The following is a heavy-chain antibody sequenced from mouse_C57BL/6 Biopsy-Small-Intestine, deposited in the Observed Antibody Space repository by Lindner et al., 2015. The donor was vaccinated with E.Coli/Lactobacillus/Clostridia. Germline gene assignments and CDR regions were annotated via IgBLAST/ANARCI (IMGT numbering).Heavy chain of an antibody. Sequence: SVKVSCKASGYTFTSYGISWVRQAPGRGLEWMSWISAYSGKTNYVQEFQDRVTMTTDTSTSTAYMELRSLRSEDTAVYYCVRGKLERRLDAFDIWGQGTMVTVSS. CDR2: ISAYSGKT. CDR3: VRGKLERRLDAFDI. CDR1: GYTFTSYG. V-gene: IGHV1-7*01. J-gene: IGHJ3*01. D-gene: IGHD4-1*01.